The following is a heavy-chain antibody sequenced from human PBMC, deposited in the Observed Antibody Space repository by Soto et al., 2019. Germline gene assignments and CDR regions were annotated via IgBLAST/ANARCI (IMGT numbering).Heavy chain of an antibody. Sequence: QLQLQESGPGLVTPSETLSLTCTVSGGSISSSSYYWGWIRQPPGKGLEWIGSIYYSGSTYYNPSLKSRVTISVDTSKNQFSRKLRSVTAAATAVYYCARDSGSYYTWGQGTLVTVCS. V-gene: IGHV4-39*02. D-gene: IGHD1-26*01. CDR3: ARDSGSYYT. CDR2: IYYSGST. CDR1: GGSISSSSYY. J-gene: IGHJ4*02.